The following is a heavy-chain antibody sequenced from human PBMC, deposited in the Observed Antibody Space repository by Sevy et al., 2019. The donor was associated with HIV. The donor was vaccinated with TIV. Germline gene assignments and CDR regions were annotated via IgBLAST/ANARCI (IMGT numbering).Heavy chain of an antibody. D-gene: IGHD3-10*01. Sequence: GGSLRLSCAASGFTFDDYAMHWVRQAPGKGLEWVSLISWDGGSTYYADSVKGRFTISRDNSKNSLYLQMNSLRAEDTALYYCAKEAMVRGVINYFDYWGQGTLVTVSS. CDR1: GFTFDDYA. V-gene: IGHV3-43D*03. CDR2: ISWDGGST. CDR3: AKEAMVRGVINYFDY. J-gene: IGHJ4*02.